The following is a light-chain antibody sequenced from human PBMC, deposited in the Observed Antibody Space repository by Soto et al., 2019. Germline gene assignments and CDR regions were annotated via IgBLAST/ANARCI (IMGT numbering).Light chain of an antibody. J-gene: IGKJ2*01. V-gene: IGKV1-39*01. CDR2: AAS. CDR3: QQTYSIPHT. Sequence: DVQMTQSPSSLSASVGDRVAITCRASQSINSFLNWYQQTPGEAPKLLIYAASSLQSGVPSRFSGSGSGTEFTLTISSLQPADFATYYCQQTYSIPHTFGQATKLEIK. CDR1: QSINSF.